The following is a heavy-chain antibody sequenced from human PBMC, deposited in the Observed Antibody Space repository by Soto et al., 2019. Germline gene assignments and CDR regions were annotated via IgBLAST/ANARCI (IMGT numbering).Heavy chain of an antibody. V-gene: IGHV4-39*01. D-gene: IGHD1-26*01. CDR3: ARSEGQWELLWFDP. Sequence: SETLSLTCTVSGGSISSSSYYWGWIRQPPGKGLEWIGSIYYSGSTYYNPSLKSRVTISVDTSKNQFSLKLSSVTAADTAVYYCARSEGQWELLWFDPWGQGTLVTVSS. CDR2: IYYSGST. J-gene: IGHJ5*02. CDR1: GGSISSSSYY.